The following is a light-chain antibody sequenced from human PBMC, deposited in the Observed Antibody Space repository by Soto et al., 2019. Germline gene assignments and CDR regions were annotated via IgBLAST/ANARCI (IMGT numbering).Light chain of an antibody. V-gene: IGKV1-39*01. CDR3: QQTYRTPYT. CDR2: AAS. CDR1: QGISGY. Sequence: DIQMTQSPSSLSASVGDRVTLTCRASQGISGYLNWYQQRPGQAPKLLIYAASNLQSGVPSRFTGTESGTDFTLTISSLQPEDFATFYCQQTYRTPYTFGQATKVDIK. J-gene: IGKJ2*01.